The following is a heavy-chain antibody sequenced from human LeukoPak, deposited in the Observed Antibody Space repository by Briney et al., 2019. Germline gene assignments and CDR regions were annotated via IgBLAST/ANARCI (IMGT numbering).Heavy chain of an antibody. V-gene: IGHV3-23*01. CDR1: GFTFSSYG. Sequence: GGSLRLSCAASGFTFSSYGIHWVRQAPGKGLEWVSAISASGDTTYYADSVRGRFTISRDNSKNTLYLQMNSLRAGDTALYYCAKESLRGHSYGFDNWGQGTLVTVSS. D-gene: IGHD5-18*01. CDR3: AKESLRGHSYGFDN. CDR2: ISASGDTT. J-gene: IGHJ4*02.